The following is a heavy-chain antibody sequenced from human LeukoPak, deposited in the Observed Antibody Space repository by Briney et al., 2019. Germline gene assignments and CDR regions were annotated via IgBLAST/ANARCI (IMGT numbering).Heavy chain of an antibody. CDR3: ASGGLVSRYLDH. V-gene: IGHV4-4*02. J-gene: IGHJ4*02. Sequence: SGTLSLTCVVSGGSISSSTWWTWVRLPPGKGLEWIGEIFHSGSTNLNPSLKGRLTMSVDESRHQFSLKLTSVTAADTAVYYCASGGLVSRYLDHWGQGTLVTVSS. CDR2: IFHSGST. D-gene: IGHD3-9*01. CDR1: GGSISSSTW.